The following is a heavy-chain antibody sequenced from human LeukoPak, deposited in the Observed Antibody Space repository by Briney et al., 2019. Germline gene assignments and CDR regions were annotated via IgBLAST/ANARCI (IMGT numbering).Heavy chain of an antibody. CDR2: IWYDGSNK. V-gene: IGHV3-33*01. Sequence: GRSLRLSCAASGFTFSSYGMHWVRQAPGKGLEWVAVIWYDGSNKYYADSVKGRFTISRDNSKHTLYLQMNSLRAEDTAVYYCCRTNGSGSYWFVDYWGQGTLVTVSS. J-gene: IGHJ4*02. CDR3: CRTNGSGSYWFVDY. D-gene: IGHD3-10*01. CDR1: GFTFSSYG.